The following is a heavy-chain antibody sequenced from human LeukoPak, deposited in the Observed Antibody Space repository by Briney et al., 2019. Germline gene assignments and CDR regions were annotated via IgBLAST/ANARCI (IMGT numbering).Heavy chain of an antibody. V-gene: IGHV4-39*07. CDR1: GGSISSSSYY. D-gene: IGHD6-19*01. CDR2: IYYSGST. J-gene: IGHJ4*02. Sequence: SETLSLTCTVSGGSISSSSYYWGWIRQPPGKGLEWIGSIYYSGSTYYNPSLKSRVTISVDTSKNQFSLKLSSVTAADTAVYYCARATYSSGWYSDYWGQGTLVTVSS. CDR3: ARATYSSGWYSDY.